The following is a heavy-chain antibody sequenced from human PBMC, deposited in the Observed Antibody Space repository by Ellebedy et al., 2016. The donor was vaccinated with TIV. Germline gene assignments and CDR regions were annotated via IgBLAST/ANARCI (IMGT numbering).Heavy chain of an antibody. CDR2: INHSGST. CDR3: ARYYSSSRLEGVYYYGMDV. Sequence: SETLSLXCAVYGGSFSGYYWSWIRQPPGKGLEWIGEINHSGSTNYNPSLKSRVTISVDTSKNQFFLKLSSVTAADTAVYYCARYYSSSRLEGVYYYGMDVWGQGTTVTVSS. V-gene: IGHV4-34*01. J-gene: IGHJ6*02. CDR1: GGSFSGYY. D-gene: IGHD6-13*01.